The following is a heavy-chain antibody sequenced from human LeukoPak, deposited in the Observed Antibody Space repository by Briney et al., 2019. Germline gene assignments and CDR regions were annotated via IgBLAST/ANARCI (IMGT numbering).Heavy chain of an antibody. CDR1: GFTFSHFW. V-gene: IGHV3-7*01. J-gene: IGHJ4*02. CDR3: ARDKEVYYYASGSLGY. CDR2: IKKTGSET. D-gene: IGHD3-10*01. Sequence: GGSLRLSCAASGFTFSHFWMSWVRQAPGKGLEWVAYIKKTGSETYYVDSVKGRFTITRDNTRNSLFLQMYSLRAEDTAVYFCARDKEVYYYASGSLGYWGQGTLVTVST.